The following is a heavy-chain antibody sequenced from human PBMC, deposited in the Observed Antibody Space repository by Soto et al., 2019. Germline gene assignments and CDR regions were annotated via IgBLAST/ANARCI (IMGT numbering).Heavy chain of an antibody. CDR2: MGNDGIGR. J-gene: IGHJ4*03. CDR3: AKEIQWDLHAFDN. Sequence: GGSLRLSCAASGFTFSSYGLHWVRQAPGKGLGWVGVMGNDGIGRFYADSVQGRFTIFRDNCKNTLFLQTNSLRADDTSVYSCAKEIQWDLHAFDNWGQGTLVTVSS. CDR1: GFTFSSYG. V-gene: IGHV3-30*02. D-gene: IGHD1-26*01.